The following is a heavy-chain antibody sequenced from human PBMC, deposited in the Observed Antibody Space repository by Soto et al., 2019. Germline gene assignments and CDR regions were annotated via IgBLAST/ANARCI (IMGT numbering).Heavy chain of an antibody. D-gene: IGHD2-2*01. Sequence: QVQLVQSGAEVKKPGASVKVSCKASGYTFTSYGISWVRQAPGQGLEWMGWISAYNGNTNYAQKLQGRVTMTTDTSTSTANMELRSLRSEDTAVYYCERVALGVVVPAAMDVWGKGTTVTVSS. V-gene: IGHV1-18*01. J-gene: IGHJ6*03. CDR3: ERVALGVVVPAAMDV. CDR2: ISAYNGNT. CDR1: GYTFTSYG.